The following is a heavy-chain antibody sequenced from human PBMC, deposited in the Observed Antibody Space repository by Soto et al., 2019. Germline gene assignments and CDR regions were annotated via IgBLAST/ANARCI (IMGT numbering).Heavy chain of an antibody. Sequence: ASVKVSCKASGGTFSSYAISWVRQAPGQGLEWMGGIIPIFGTANYAQKFQGRVTITADESTSTAHMELSSLRSEDTAVYYCARDLGGWPDYWGQGTLVTVSS. V-gene: IGHV1-69*13. J-gene: IGHJ4*02. D-gene: IGHD6-19*01. CDR2: IIPIFGTA. CDR1: GGTFSSYA. CDR3: ARDLGGWPDY.